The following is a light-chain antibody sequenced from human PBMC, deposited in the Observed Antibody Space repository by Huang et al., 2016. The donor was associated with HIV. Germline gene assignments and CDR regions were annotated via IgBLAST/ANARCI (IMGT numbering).Light chain of an antibody. Sequence: DIQMTQSPSSLSASIGDRVNITCRASRHIYSYLNWYQHRPGKAPKLLIYDAANLEVGVPSRFSGSGSGRNFTLIISSLQPEDFATYYCQQYDSLPRTFGPGTKV. CDR2: DAA. CDR1: RHIYSY. CDR3: QQYDSLPRT. J-gene: IGKJ3*01. V-gene: IGKV1-33*01.